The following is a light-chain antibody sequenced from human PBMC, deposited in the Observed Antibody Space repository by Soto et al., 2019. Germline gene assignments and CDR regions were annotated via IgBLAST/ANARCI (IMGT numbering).Light chain of an antibody. V-gene: IGKV3-15*01. Sequence: EIVLTQSPGTLSVSPGERATLSCRASQSVSSKLAWYQQKPGQAPRLLFYGASTGATGIPARFSGSGSETEFTLFISSLQSEDFAVYYCQQYNNWPGTSGEGTKVEI. CDR3: QQYNNWPGT. CDR1: QSVSSK. J-gene: IGKJ1*01. CDR2: GAS.